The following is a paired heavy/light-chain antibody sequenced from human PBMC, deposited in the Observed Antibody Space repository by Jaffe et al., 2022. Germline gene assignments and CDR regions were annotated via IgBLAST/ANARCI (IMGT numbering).Light chain of an antibody. V-gene: IGKV3-15*01. J-gene: IGKJ1*01. CDR2: GAS. CDR3: QQYNNWPPSWT. CDR1: QSVSSN. Sequence: EIVMTQSPATLSVSPGERATLSCRASQSVSSNLAWYQQKPGQAPRLLIYGASTRATGIPARFSGSGSGTEFTLTISSLQSEDFAVYYCQQYNNWPPSWTFGQGTKVEIK.
Heavy chain of an antibody. D-gene: IGHD2-8*02. CDR1: GFTFSSYA. V-gene: IGHV3-23*01. Sequence: EVQLLESGGGLVQPGGSLRLSCAASGFTFSSYAMSWVRQAPGKGLEWVSAISGSGGSTYYADSVKGRFTISRDNSKNTLYLQMNSLRAEDTAVYYCAKDQRIVLVVYAPSHDAFDIWGQGTMVTVSS. CDR2: ISGSGGST. CDR3: AKDQRIVLVVYAPSHDAFDI. J-gene: IGHJ3*02.